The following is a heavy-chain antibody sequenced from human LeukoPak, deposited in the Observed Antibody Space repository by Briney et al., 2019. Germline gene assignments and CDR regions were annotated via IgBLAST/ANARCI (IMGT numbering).Heavy chain of an antibody. CDR2: IYYSGRT. CDR3: ARGRPDGSGSYYKSDP. D-gene: IGHD3-10*01. V-gene: IGHV4-39*01. CDR1: AGSISSSNYY. Sequence: SETLSLTCTVSAGSISSSNYYWGWIRQPPGKGLEWIGSIYYSGRTYYNPSLKSRVTISVDTSKKQFSLKLSSVTAADTAVYYCARGRPDGSGSYYKSDPWGQGTLVTVSS. J-gene: IGHJ5*02.